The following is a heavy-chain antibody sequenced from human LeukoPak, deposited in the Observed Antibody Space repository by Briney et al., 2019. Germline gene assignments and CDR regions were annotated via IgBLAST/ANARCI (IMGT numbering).Heavy chain of an antibody. CDR3: ARVSFSDYVP. V-gene: IGHV4-34*01. D-gene: IGHD4-17*01. CDR2: INHSGST. Sequence: SETLSLTCAVYGGSFSGYYWNWIRQPPGKGLEWIGEINHSGSTNYNPSLKSRVTISVDTSKNQFSLKLSSVTAADTAVYYCARVSFSDYVPWGQGTLVTVSS. CDR1: GGSFSGYY. J-gene: IGHJ5*02.